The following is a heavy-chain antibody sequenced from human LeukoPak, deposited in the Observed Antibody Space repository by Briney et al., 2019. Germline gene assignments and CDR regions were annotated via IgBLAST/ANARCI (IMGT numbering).Heavy chain of an antibody. V-gene: IGHV5-51*01. CDR2: IYPSDSDI. J-gene: IGHJ3*02. Sequence: GESLQISCRTSGYLFSAYWIGWVRHLPGRGLERMGIIYPSDSDIKYSPSFQGHVTISDDKSINTAYLQWSSLKASDSAMYYCARQAYCSGDSCFSFLDPFDIWGQGTMVTVSS. CDR1: GYLFSAYW. D-gene: IGHD2-15*01. CDR3: ARQAYCSGDSCFSFLDPFDI.